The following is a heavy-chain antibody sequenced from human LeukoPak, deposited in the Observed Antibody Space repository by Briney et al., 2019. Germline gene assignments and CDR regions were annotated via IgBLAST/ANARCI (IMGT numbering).Heavy chain of an antibody. CDR1: GFTFSNHA. V-gene: IGHV3-23*01. Sequence: PGGSLRLSCAASGFTFSNHAMSWVRQAPGKGLEWVAGISGSGGSTYYADSVKGRFTISRDNAKNSLYLQMNSLRAEDTAVYHCARESATGTTLDYWGQGTLVTVSS. CDR2: ISGSGGST. J-gene: IGHJ4*02. CDR3: ARESATGTTLDY. D-gene: IGHD1-1*01.